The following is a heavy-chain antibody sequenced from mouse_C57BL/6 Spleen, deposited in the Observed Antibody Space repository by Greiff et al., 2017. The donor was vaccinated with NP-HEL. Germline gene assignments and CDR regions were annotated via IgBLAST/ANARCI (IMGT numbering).Heavy chain of an antibody. D-gene: IGHD1-1*01. J-gene: IGHJ2*01. Sequence: VQLQQPGAELVRPGTSVKLSCKASGFNIKDYYMHWVKQRTEQGLEWIGRIDPEDGETKYAPKFQGKATITADTSSNTAYLQLSSLTSEDAAVYSCAFYYGSSLTFDYWGKGTTLTVSS. CDR1: GFNIKDYY. V-gene: IGHV14-2*01. CDR3: AFYYGSSLTFDY. CDR2: IDPEDGET.